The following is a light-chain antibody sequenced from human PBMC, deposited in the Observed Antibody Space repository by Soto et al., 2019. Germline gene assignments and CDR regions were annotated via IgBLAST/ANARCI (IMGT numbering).Light chain of an antibody. V-gene: IGKV1-39*01. Sequence: DIQMTQSPSSLSASVGDRVTITCRASQTFSNFLNWYQQKPGKAPKLLVYGASSLQIGVPSRFSGSVSGTDLTLTITSLQPEDFATYYCQQSYSTPYTFGQGTKLQIK. CDR3: QQSYSTPYT. CDR2: GAS. J-gene: IGKJ2*01. CDR1: QTFSNF.